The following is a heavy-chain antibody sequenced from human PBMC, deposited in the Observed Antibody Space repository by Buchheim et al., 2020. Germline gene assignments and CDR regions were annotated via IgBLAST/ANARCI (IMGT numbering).Heavy chain of an antibody. CDR1: GDSVSSSSYY. CDR2: IHYSGST. D-gene: IGHD2-2*01. J-gene: IGHJ4*02. V-gene: IGHV4-39*07. Sequence: QLQMQESGPGLVKPSETLSLMCTVSGDSVSSSSYYWAWLRQPPGKGLEWIGSIHYSGSTYYKVSLKSRITISVDTSKNQFSLKLSSVTAADTAVYYCARDYHTWLDHWGQGTL. CDR3: ARDYHTWLDH.